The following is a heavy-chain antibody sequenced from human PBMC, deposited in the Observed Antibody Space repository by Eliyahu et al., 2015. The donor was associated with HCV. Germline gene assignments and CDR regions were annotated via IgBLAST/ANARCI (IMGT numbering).Heavy chain of an antibody. CDR3: VGYCSSTSCSGSGYYYYGMDV. Sequence: EVQLVESGGGLVQPGGSLRLSCAASGFTFSSYSMNWVRQAPGKGLEWVSYISSSSSTIYYADSVKGRFTISRDNAKNSLYLQMNSLRDEDTAVYYCVGYCSSTSCSGSGYYYYGMDVWGQGTTVTVSS. J-gene: IGHJ6*02. CDR2: ISSSSSTI. CDR1: GFTFSSYS. V-gene: IGHV3-48*02. D-gene: IGHD2-2*01.